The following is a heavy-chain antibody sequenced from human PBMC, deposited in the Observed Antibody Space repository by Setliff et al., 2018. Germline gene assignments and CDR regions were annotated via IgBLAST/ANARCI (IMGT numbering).Heavy chain of an antibody. CDR2: IYFGGNT. Sequence: SETLSLTCTVPGGSISDNGYFWGWVRQPPGKGLEWIGNIYFGGNTYFNPSFKSLVTMSIDTSNSQFSLKLSSVTAADTAIYYCARDASASDGRNAFDIWGQGTMVTVSS. CDR1: GGSISDNGYF. D-gene: IGHD1-26*01. CDR3: ARDASASDGRNAFDI. V-gene: IGHV4-39*07. J-gene: IGHJ3*02.